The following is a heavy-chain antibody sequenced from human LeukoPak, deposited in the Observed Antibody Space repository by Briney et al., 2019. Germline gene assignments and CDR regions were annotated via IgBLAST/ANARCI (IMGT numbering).Heavy chain of an antibody. V-gene: IGHV1-2*02. CDR2: INPNNGGT. J-gene: IGHJ3*02. CDR1: GYTFTGYY. Sequence: SVKVSCNASGYTFTGYYIHWVRQAPGQGLEWMGWINPNNGGTNYAQKFQGRVTMTRDTSVTTPYMKLNNLRSDDTAVYYCARANQGRAFDIWGQGTMVTVSS. CDR3: ARANQGRAFDI.